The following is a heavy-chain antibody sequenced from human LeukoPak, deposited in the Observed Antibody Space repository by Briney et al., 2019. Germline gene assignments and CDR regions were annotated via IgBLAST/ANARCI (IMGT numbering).Heavy chain of an antibody. CDR3: ARRRGYSGYDLDY. CDR1: GFTFSIYG. Sequence: GGSLRLSCAASGFTFSIYGMHWLRQAPGKGLEWVAVIWYDGSNKYYADSVKGRFTISKDNSKNTLYLQMNSLRAEDTAVYYCARRRGYSGYDLDYWGQGTLVTVSS. CDR2: IWYDGSNK. V-gene: IGHV3-33*01. D-gene: IGHD5-12*01. J-gene: IGHJ4*02.